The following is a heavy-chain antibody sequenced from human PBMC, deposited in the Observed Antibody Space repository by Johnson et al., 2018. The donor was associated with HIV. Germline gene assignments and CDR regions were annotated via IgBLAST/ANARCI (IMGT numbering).Heavy chain of an antibody. CDR2: LYSGGST. CDR1: GFTFSDYY. CDR3: ANLAASAAFDI. D-gene: IGHD6-25*01. Sequence: VQLVESGGGLVKPGGSLRLSCAASGFTFSDYYMSWVRQAPGKGLEWVSTLYSGGSTYYADSVKGRFTISRDNSKNTLYLQMNSLRAEDTAVYYCANLAASAAFDIWGQGTMVTVSS. V-gene: IGHV3-66*02. J-gene: IGHJ3*02.